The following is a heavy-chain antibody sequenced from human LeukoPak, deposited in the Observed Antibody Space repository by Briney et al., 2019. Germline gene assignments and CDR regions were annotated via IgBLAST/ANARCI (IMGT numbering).Heavy chain of an antibody. J-gene: IGHJ4*02. CDR1: GYTFTSYG. V-gene: IGHV1-18*01. Sequence: ASVKVSCKASGYTFTSYGISWVRQAPGQGLEWMGWISAYNGNTNYAQKLQGRVTMTTDTSTSTAYMELRSLRSDDTAVYYCATRITIFGVVIQGYWGQGTLVTVSS. CDR3: ATRITIFGVVIQGY. CDR2: ISAYNGNT. D-gene: IGHD3-3*01.